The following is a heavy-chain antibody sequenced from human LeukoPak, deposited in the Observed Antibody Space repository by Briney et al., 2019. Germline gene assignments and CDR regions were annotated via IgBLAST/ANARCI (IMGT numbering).Heavy chain of an antibody. D-gene: IGHD3-22*01. V-gene: IGHV4-59*01. J-gene: IGHJ4*02. CDR1: GGSISRYY. CDR3: ARVGYYYDSSGFYDY. Sequence: SETMSLTCPVSGGSISRYYSSWIRQPPGKGLEWIGYIYYNGSTNYNPSLKSRVTTPVDTSKNQFSLKLSAVTAADTAVYYCARVGYYYDSSGFYDYWGQGTLVTVSS. CDR2: IYYNGST.